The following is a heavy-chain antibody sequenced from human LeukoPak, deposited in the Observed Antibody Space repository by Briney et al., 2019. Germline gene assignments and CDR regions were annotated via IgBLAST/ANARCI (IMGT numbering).Heavy chain of an antibody. D-gene: IGHD2-2*01. J-gene: IGHJ4*02. V-gene: IGHV1-8*01. CDR3: ARGGDIVVVPAAIFDY. CDR2: MNPNSGNT. CDR1: GYTFTSYD. Sequence: ASVKVSCKASGYTFTSYDINWVRQATGQGLEWMGWMNPNSGNTGYAQKFQGRVTMTRNTSISTAYMELSSLRSEDTAVYYCARGGDIVVVPAAIFDYWGQGTLVTVSS.